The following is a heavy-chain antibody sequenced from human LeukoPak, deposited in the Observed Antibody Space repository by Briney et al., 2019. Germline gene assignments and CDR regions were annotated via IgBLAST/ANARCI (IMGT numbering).Heavy chain of an antibody. D-gene: IGHD2-15*01. CDR1: GGSISSSNW. CDR2: IYHSGST. V-gene: IGHV4-4*02. CDR3: ARDGYCSGGSCSYGMDV. J-gene: IGHJ6*02. Sequence: SGTLSLTCAVSGGSISSSNWWSWVRQPPGKGLEWIGEIYHSGSTNYNPSLKSRVTISVDKSKNQFSLKLSSVTAADTAVYYCARDGYCSGGSCSYGMDVWGQGTTVTVSS.